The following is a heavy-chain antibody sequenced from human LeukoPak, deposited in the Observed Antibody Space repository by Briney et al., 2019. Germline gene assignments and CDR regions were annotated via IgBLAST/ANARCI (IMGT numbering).Heavy chain of an antibody. J-gene: IGHJ6*03. CDR1: GGSISSYY. CDR2: IYYSGST. D-gene: IGHD3-10*01. V-gene: IGHV4-59*08. Sequence: SETLSLTCTVSGGSISSYYWSWIRQPPGKGLEWIGYIYYSGSTNYNPSPKSRVTISVDTSKNQFSLKLSSVTAADTAVYYCASITMVRGVKLDYYYYYMDVWGKGTTVTISS. CDR3: ASITMVRGVKLDYYYYYMDV.